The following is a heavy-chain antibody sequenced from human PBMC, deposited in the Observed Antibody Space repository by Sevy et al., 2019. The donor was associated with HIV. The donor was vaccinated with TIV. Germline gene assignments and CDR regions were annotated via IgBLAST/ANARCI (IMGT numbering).Heavy chain of an antibody. CDR3: ARDLTRIFDY. D-gene: IGHD3-9*01. CDR1: GFTFSSYA. V-gene: IGHV3-30-3*01. J-gene: IGHJ4*02. Sequence: GGSLRLSCAASGFTFSSYAMHWVRQAPGKGLEWVAVISYDGSHKYYADSVKGRFTISRDNSKKTLYLQMNSLRAEDTAVYYCARDLTRIFDYWGQGTLVTVSS. CDR2: ISYDGSHK.